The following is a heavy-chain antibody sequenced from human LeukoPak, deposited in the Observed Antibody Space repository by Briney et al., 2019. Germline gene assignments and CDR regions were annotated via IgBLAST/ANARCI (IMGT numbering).Heavy chain of an antibody. V-gene: IGHV4-31*03. J-gene: IGHJ3*02. CDR1: GGSISSGGYY. Sequence: PSQTLSLTCTVSGGSISSGGYYWSWIRQHPGKGLEWIGYIYYSGSTYYNPSLKSRVTISVDTSKNQFSLKLSSVTAADTAVYYCARGVLHYYDSSGYYYASEHAFDIWGQGTMVTVSS. CDR2: IYYSGST. CDR3: ARGVLHYYDSSGYYYASEHAFDI. D-gene: IGHD3-22*01.